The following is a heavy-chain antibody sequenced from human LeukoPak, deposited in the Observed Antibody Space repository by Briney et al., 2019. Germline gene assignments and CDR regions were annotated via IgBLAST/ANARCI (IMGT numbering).Heavy chain of an antibody. V-gene: IGHV3-49*04. CDR3: SGTSYVWGSYRSLDH. Sequence: GGSLRLSCTASGFTFGDYAMSWVRQAPGKGLEWVGFIRTQAYGGTSEYVASVKGRFTFSRDDSKSIAYLQLTSLKTDDTGLYYCSGTSYVWGSYRSLDHWGQGTLVTVSS. J-gene: IGHJ4*02. D-gene: IGHD3-16*02. CDR2: IRTQAYGGTS. CDR1: GFTFGDYA.